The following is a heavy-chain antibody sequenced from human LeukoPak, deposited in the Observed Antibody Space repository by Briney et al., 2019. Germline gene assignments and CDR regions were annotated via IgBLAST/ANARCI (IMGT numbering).Heavy chain of an antibody. CDR1: GFTFDDYA. CDR3: AKAGSQRSLTGAGLDS. Sequence: SLRLSCAASGFTFDDYAMHWVRQAPGKGLEWVSGISWNSGSIGYADSVKGRFTISRDNAKNSLYLQMNSLRAEGTALYCCAKAGSQRSLTGAGLDSWGQGTLVTVAS. J-gene: IGHJ4*02. V-gene: IGHV3-9*01. CDR2: ISWNSGSI. D-gene: IGHD3-9*01.